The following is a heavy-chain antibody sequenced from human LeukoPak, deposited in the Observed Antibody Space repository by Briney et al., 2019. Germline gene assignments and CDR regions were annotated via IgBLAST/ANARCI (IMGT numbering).Heavy chain of an antibody. V-gene: IGHV1-46*01. CDR1: GYTFTSYY. D-gene: IGHD3-10*01. J-gene: IGHJ4*02. CDR2: INPSGGST. CDR3: ARSGVRGVIGDY. Sequence: ASVKVSCKASGYTFTSYYMHWVRQAPGQGLEWMGKINPSGGSTSYAQKFQGRVTMTRDTSTSTVYMELSSLRSEDTAVYYCARSGVRGVIGDYWGQGTLVTVSS.